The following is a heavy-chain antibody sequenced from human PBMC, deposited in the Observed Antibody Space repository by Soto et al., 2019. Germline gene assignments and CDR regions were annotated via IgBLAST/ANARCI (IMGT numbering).Heavy chain of an antibody. V-gene: IGHV1-69*12. J-gene: IGHJ4*02. CDR1: GGTFSSYS. Sequence: QVQLVQSGTEVKKTGSSVKVSCKASGGTFSSYSINWVRQAPGQRLEWMGGIIPLFGTPHYSQNFQGRITITADESTSTVYMELSSLRSEDTAVYYCARDRTSGWSTFDYWGQGTLVTVSS. CDR3: ARDRTSGWSTFDY. D-gene: IGHD6-19*01. CDR2: IIPLFGTP.